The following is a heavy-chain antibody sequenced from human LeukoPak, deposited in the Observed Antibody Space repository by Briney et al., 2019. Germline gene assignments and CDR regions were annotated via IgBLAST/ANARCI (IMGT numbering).Heavy chain of an antibody. CDR2: MNPNSENT. CDR1: GYTFTAHD. CDR3: ARGFDVLTGHSYAYYYYYGLDI. V-gene: IGHV1-8*01. D-gene: IGHD3-9*01. J-gene: IGHJ6*02. Sequence: ASVKASCKASGYTFTAHDINWVRQATGQGLEWMGWMNPNSENTGFGQNFKGRVTMTRDTSTSTAYMELSSLRSEDTAVYYCARGFDVLTGHSYAYYYYYGLDIWGQGTTVIVSS.